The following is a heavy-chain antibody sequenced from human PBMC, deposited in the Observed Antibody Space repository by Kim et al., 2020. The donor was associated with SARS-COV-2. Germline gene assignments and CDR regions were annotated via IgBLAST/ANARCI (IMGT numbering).Heavy chain of an antibody. Sequence: ASVKVSCKASGYTFTSYAMHWVRQAPGQRLEWMGWINAGNGNTKYSQKFQGRVTITRDTSASTAYMELSSLRSEDTAVYYCARAPPPDYDILTGYLVAGSYYCDYWGPGTLVTVSS. CDR3: ARAPPPDYDILTGYLVAGSYYCDY. D-gene: IGHD3-9*01. CDR1: GYTFTSYA. CDR2: INAGNGNT. J-gene: IGHJ4*02. V-gene: IGHV1-3*01.